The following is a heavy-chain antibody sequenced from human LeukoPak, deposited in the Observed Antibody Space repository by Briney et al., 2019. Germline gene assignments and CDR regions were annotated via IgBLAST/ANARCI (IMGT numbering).Heavy chain of an antibody. Sequence: PGGSLRLSCAASGFTFSHYDMHWVRQAPGKGLEWVTFIRYDGSNIRYTDSVKGRFTISRDNSKNTLYLQMNSLRAEDTAVYYCARTYYDYVWGSYRSYYFDYWGQGTLVTVSS. J-gene: IGHJ4*02. V-gene: IGHV3-30*02. CDR3: ARTYYDYVWGSYRSYYFDY. CDR1: GFTFSHYD. CDR2: IRYDGSNI. D-gene: IGHD3-16*02.